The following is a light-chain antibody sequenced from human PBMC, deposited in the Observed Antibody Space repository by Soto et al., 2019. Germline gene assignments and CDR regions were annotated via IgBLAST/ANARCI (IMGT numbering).Light chain of an antibody. V-gene: IGKV3-11*01. CDR1: QSVASY. CDR2: DAS. CDR3: QQRSSWPLS. J-gene: IGKJ4*01. Sequence: EIVLTQSPDTLSLSPGERATLSCRASQSVASYLAWYQQKPGQAPRLLIYDASNRATGIPARFSGSGSGTDFTLPIGSLEPEDFAFYYCQQRSSWPLSFGGGTKVEIK.